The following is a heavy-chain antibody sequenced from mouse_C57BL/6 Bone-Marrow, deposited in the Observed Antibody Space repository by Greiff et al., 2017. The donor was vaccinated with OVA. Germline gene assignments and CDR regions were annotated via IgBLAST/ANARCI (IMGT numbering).Heavy chain of an antibody. J-gene: IGHJ4*01. CDR2: IYPGSGNT. CDR3: ARALMYYYGRYAMDY. D-gene: IGHD1-1*01. CDR1: GYSFTSYY. Sequence: QVQLQQSGPELVKPGASVKISCKASGYSFTSYYIHWVKQRPGQGLEWIGWIYPGSGNTKYNEKFKGKATLTADTSSSTAYMQLSSLTSEDSAVYYCARALMYYYGRYAMDYWGQGTSVTVSS. V-gene: IGHV1-66*01.